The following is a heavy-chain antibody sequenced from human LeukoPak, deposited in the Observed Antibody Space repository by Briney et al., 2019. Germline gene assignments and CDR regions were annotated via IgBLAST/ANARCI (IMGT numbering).Heavy chain of an antibody. CDR3: ATLYDFWSGYWDY. CDR1: GFTVSSNY. D-gene: IGHD3-3*01. Sequence: PGGSLRLSCAASGFTVSSNYMSWVRQAPGKGLEWVSVIHSGGSTYYADSVKGRFTISRDNSKNTLYLQMNSLRAEDTAVYYCATLYDFWSGYWDYWGQGTLVTVSS. J-gene: IGHJ4*02. V-gene: IGHV3-66*01. CDR2: IHSGGST.